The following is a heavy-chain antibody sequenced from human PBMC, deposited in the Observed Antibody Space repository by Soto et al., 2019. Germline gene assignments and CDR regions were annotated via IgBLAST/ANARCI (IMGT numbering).Heavy chain of an antibody. V-gene: IGHV1-18*01. CDR3: ARGGTPIDY. Sequence: QVQLVQSGAEVKKPGASLKDSCKASGYTFTNFGISWVRQAPGQGLEWMGWFSAYNGNTNYALNFQGRVTMTTDTYTSTAYMALRSLRSDDTAVYYCARGGTPIDYWAQGTLVTVSS. CDR2: FSAYNGNT. D-gene: IGHD3-16*01. J-gene: IGHJ4*02. CDR1: GYTFTNFG.